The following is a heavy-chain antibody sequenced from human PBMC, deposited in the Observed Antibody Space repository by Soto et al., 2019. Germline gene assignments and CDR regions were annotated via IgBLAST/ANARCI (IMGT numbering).Heavy chain of an antibody. Sequence: EVQLVESGGGLVQPGGSLRLSCAASGFTFSSYSMNWVRQAPGKGLEWVSYISSRSTTIYYADSVKGRFTISRDNAKNSLYLQMNSLRAEDTAVYYCARFYGDYGGYFDLWGRGTLVTVSS. V-gene: IGHV3-48*01. D-gene: IGHD4-17*01. J-gene: IGHJ2*01. CDR2: ISSRSTTI. CDR1: GFTFSSYS. CDR3: ARFYGDYGGYFDL.